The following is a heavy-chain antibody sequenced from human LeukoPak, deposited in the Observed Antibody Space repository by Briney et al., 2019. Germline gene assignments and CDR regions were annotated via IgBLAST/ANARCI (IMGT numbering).Heavy chain of an antibody. Sequence: QPGRSLRLSCAASGFTLSSYGMHWVRQAPGKGLEWVAVISYDGSNKYYADSVKGRFTISRDNSKNTLYLQMNSLRAEDTAVYYCAKDMYSSSWYYFDYWGQGTLVTVSS. CDR1: GFTLSSYG. CDR3: AKDMYSSSWYYFDY. J-gene: IGHJ4*02. D-gene: IGHD6-13*01. CDR2: ISYDGSNK. V-gene: IGHV3-30*18.